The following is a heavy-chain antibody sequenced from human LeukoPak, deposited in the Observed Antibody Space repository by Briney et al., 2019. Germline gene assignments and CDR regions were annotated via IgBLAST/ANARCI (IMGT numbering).Heavy chain of an antibody. V-gene: IGHV4-30-4*07. CDR3: ARAIQLERPPPLIGYYYMDV. D-gene: IGHD1-1*01. J-gene: IGHJ6*03. CDR2: MYYSGST. Sequence: PSETLSLTCAVSGGSISSGSYSWSWIRQPPGKGLEWIGYMYYSGSTYYNPSLKSRVTISGDTSKNQFSLKLRSVTAADTAVYYCARAIQLERPPPLIGYYYMDVWGKGTTVTVSS. CDR1: GGSISSGSYS.